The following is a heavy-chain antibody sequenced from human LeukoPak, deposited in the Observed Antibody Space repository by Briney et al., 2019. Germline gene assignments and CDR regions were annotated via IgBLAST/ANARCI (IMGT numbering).Heavy chain of an antibody. CDR1: GFTFTSSA. Sequence: EASVTVSCKASGFTFTSSAMQWVRQARGQRLEWIGWIVVGSGNTNYAQKFQERVTITRDMSTSTAYMELSSLRSEDTAVYYCAAMTTVTTFDYFDYWGQGTLVTVS. D-gene: IGHD4-17*01. J-gene: IGHJ4*02. CDR2: IVVGSGNT. CDR3: AAMTTVTTFDYFDY. V-gene: IGHV1-58*02.